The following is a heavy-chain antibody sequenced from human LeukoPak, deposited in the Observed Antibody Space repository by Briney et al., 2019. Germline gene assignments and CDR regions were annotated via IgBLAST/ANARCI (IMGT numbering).Heavy chain of an antibody. CDR3: ARGEGYTAMGFMDV. Sequence: ASVKVSCKASGYTFTGYYMHWVRQAPGQGLEWMGWINPNSGGTNYAQKFQGWVTMTRDTSISTAYMELSRLRSDDTAVYYCARGEGYTAMGFMDVWGKGTTVTVSS. D-gene: IGHD5-18*01. J-gene: IGHJ6*04. CDR1: GYTFTGYY. CDR2: INPNSGGT. V-gene: IGHV1-2*04.